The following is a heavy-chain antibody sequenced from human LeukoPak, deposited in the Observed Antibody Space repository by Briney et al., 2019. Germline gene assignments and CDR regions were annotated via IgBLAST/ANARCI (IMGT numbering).Heavy chain of an antibody. CDR2: ISSSSSYI. J-gene: IGHJ4*02. Sequence: GGSLRLSCAASGFTFSSYSMNWVRQAPGKGLEWVSSISSSSSYIYYADSVKGRFTISRDNAKNSLYLQMNSLRAEDTAVYYCAKAKGFSGSSTFDYWGQGTLVTVSS. CDR3: AKAKGFSGSSTFDY. D-gene: IGHD1-26*01. CDR1: GFTFSSYS. V-gene: IGHV3-21*04.